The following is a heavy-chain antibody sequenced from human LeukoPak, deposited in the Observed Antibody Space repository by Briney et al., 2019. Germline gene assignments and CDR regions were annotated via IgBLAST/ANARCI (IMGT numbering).Heavy chain of an antibody. J-gene: IGHJ5*02. V-gene: IGHV4-30-2*01. CDR2: IYHSGSA. D-gene: IGHD3-9*01. CDR1: GGSISSGGYS. Sequence: SQTLSLTCAVSGGSISSGGYSWSWIRQPPGKGLEWIGYIYHSGSAYYNPSLKSRVTISVDTSKNQFSLKLSSVTAADTAVYYCARDLTGWFDPWGQGTLVTVSS. CDR3: ARDLTGWFDP.